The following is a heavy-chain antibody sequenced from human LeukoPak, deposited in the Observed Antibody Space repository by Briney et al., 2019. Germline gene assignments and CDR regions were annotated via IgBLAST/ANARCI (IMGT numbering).Heavy chain of an antibody. CDR2: INPEGRTT. Sequence: GGSLRLSCAASGFTFSSHWMHWVRQAPGMGLVWVSRINPEGRTTDYADSVEGRFTISRDNAKNTLYLQMNSLRVEDTAMYYCAIGYCTTTTCDGVGYWGQGTLVTVSS. J-gene: IGHJ4*02. V-gene: IGHV3-74*01. CDR3: AIGYCTTTTCDGVGY. CDR1: GFTFSSHW. D-gene: IGHD2-2*01.